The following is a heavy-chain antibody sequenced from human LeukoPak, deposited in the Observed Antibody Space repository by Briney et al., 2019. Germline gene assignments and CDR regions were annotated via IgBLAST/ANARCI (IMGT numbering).Heavy chain of an antibody. CDR3: ARSYCSSTSRYAGGYFQH. Sequence: SETLSLTCTVSGGSISSSNYYWGWIRQPPGKGLEWIGNVYYSGSTYYNPSLKSRVTISVDTSKNQFSLKLSSVTAADTAVYYCARSYCSSTSRYAGGYFQHWGQGTLVTVSS. CDR2: VYYSGST. D-gene: IGHD2-2*01. CDR1: GGSISSSNYY. J-gene: IGHJ1*01. V-gene: IGHV4-39*01.